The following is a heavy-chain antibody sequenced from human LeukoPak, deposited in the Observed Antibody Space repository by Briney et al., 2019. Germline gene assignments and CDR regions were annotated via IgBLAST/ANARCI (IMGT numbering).Heavy chain of an antibody. V-gene: IGHV4-34*01. CDR3: ARGSGSYTGDY. Sequence: PSETLSLTCAVCGGSFSGYYWSWIRQPPGKGLEWIGEINHSGSTNYNPSLKSRVTISVDTSKNQFSLKLSSVTAADTAVYYCARGSGSYTGDYWGQGTLVTVSS. CDR2: INHSGST. D-gene: IGHD1-26*01. J-gene: IGHJ4*02. CDR1: GGSFSGYY.